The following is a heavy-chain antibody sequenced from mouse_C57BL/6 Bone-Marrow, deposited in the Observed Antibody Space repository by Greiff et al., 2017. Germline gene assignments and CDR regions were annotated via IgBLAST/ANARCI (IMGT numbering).Heavy chain of an antibody. V-gene: IGHV1-55*01. CDR1: GYTFTSYW. CDR3: ARPYYTNYRCFDV. CDR2: IYPGSGST. D-gene: IGHD2-5*01. Sequence: QVQLKQPGAELVKPGASVKMSCKASGYTFTSYWITWVKQRPGQGLEWIGDIYPGSGSTNYNEKFKSKATLTVDTSSSTAYMQLSILTSEYSAVYYCARPYYTNYRCFDVWGTGTTVTVSS. J-gene: IGHJ1*03.